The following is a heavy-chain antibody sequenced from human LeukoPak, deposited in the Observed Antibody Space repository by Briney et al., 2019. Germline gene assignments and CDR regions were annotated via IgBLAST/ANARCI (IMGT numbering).Heavy chain of an antibody. J-gene: IGHJ3*02. D-gene: IGHD3-9*01. CDR2: ISSSGSTI. V-gene: IGHV3-48*03. Sequence: GGSLRLSCAASGFTFSSYEMNWVRQAPGKGLEWVSYISSSGSTIYYADSVKGRFTISRDNAKNSLYLQMNSLRAEDTAVYYCARASYDILTGYPHYAFDIWGQGTMVTVSS. CDR1: GFTFSSYE. CDR3: ARASYDILTGYPHYAFDI.